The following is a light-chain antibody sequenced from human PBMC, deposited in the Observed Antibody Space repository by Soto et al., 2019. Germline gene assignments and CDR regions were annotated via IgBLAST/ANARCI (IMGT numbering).Light chain of an antibody. CDR2: DAS. CDR1: QSVSYY. V-gene: IGKV3-11*01. J-gene: IGKJ5*01. CDR3: QQRASWPIT. Sequence: EIVLTQSPATLSLSPGERATLSCRASQSVSYYLIWYQQKPGQAPRLLISDASTRAAGIPTRFSGSGSGMDFTLTISSLEPEDFAVYYCQQRASWPITFGQGTRLEIK.